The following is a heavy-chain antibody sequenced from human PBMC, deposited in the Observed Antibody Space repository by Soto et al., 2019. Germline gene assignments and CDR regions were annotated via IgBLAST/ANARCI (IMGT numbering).Heavy chain of an antibody. CDR1: GVNFRGYA. CDR3: ARSRSAMADGMNV. CDR2: IRIGPGIT. V-gene: IGHV3-23*01. Sequence: PGGSLRLSCEVSGVNFRGYAMSWVRQAPGKGLEWVSGIRIGPGITYYADSVKGRFTISSDISRKTVYLQMNNLRGEDTALYFWARSRSAMADGMNVWGQGTTVTVSS. J-gene: IGHJ6*02. D-gene: IGHD5-18*01.